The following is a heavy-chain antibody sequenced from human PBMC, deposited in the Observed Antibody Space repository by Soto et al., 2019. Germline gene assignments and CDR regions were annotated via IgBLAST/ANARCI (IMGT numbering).Heavy chain of an antibody. J-gene: IGHJ4*02. D-gene: IGHD5-12*01. CDR1: GFTFSSYG. V-gene: IGHV3-33*01. Sequence: QVQLVESGGGVVQPGRSLRLSCAASGFTFSSYGMHWFRQAPGKGLEWVAVIGYDGSNKYYADSVKGRITISRDNSKNTLYLQMNSLRAEDTAVYYCAREHGYSGYDFGYWGQGTLVTVSS. CDR3: AREHGYSGYDFGY. CDR2: IGYDGSNK.